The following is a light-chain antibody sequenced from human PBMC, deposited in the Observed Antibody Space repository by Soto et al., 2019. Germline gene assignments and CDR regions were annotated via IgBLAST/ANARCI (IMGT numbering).Light chain of an antibody. Sequence: QSALTQPASVSGSPGQSITFSCTGSSDDIGNFNLVSWYQQYPGKAPKLILYEVNKRPLGVSDRFSGSKSGNTASLTISGRQAEDKADYHCCSYAGSRWVFGGGTKLTVL. J-gene: IGLJ3*02. CDR1: SDDIGNFNL. CDR3: CSYAGSRWV. V-gene: IGLV2-23*02. CDR2: EVN.